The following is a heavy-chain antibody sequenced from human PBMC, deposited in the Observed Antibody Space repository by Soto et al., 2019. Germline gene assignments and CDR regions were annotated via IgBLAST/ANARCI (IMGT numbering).Heavy chain of an antibody. CDR2: ISNTGST. D-gene: IGHD1-26*01. V-gene: IGHV4-59*01. J-gene: IGHJ4*02. CDR1: AGSISGYY. CDR3: ARGRPWELYDY. Sequence: QVQLQESGPGLVKPSETLSLTCTVSAGSISGYYWSWIRQPPGKGLECIGYISNTGSTNYNHSLKSRVTISVDTSKNQLSLKLTSMSAAGTAVYYCARGRPWELYDYWGQGTLVTVSS.